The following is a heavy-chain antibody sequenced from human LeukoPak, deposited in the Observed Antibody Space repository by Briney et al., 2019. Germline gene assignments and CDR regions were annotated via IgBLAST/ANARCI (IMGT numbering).Heavy chain of an antibody. CDR1: GGTFSSYA. J-gene: IGHJ4*02. CDR2: IIPIFGTA. V-gene: IGHV1-69*05. CDR3: ARGVSGSGRLFDY. Sequence: GASVKVSCKASGGTFSSYAISWVRQAPGQGLEWMGGIIPIFGTANYAQKFQGRVTITTDESTSTAYMELSSLRSEDTAVYYCARGVSGSGRLFDYWGQGTLVTVSS. D-gene: IGHD1-14*01.